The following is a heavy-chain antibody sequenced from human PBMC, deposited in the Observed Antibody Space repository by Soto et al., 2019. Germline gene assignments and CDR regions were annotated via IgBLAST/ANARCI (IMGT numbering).Heavy chain of an antibody. CDR1: GFTSSNYS. CDR3: AGGAIVTPYYYGLDV. D-gene: IGHD1-26*01. CDR2: TSGSGHYI. J-gene: IGHJ6*02. Sequence: EVRLLESGGGLVQPGGSLRLYCAGSGFTSSNYSMSWVRQAPGKGLEWVSTTSGSGHYIQYRDSVKGRFTISRDNSKNTLYLHMNSLRAEDTAVYYCAGGAIVTPYYYGLDVWCQGTTVTVSS. V-gene: IGHV3-23*01.